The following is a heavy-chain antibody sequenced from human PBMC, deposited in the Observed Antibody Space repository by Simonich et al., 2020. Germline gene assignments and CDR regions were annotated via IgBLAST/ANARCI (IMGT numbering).Heavy chain of an antibody. CDR3: ARARYCSSTSCYNWFDP. CDR2: RNPNSGKT. Sequence: QVQLVQSGAEVKKPGASVKVSCKASGYTFTSYDINWVRQATGQGLEGLGWRNPNSGKTGYSQKFQGRVTITRNTSISTAYMELSSLRSEDTAVYYCARARYCSSTSCYNWFDPWGQGTLVTVSS. J-gene: IGHJ5*02. CDR1: GYTFTSYD. D-gene: IGHD2-2*01. V-gene: IGHV1-8*03.